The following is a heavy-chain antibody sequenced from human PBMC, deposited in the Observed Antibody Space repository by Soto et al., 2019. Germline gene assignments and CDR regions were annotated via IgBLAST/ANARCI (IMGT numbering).Heavy chain of an antibody. D-gene: IGHD3-16*01. CDR1: GGSISSVGYY. V-gene: IGHV4-31*03. CDR2: ISYSGST. Sequence: QVQLQESGPGLVKPSQTLSLPCTVSGGSISSVGYYWGWIRQHPGKGLEWIGYISYSGSTYYNPSLKSRVTISVDTTKNQFSLKLSSVTAADTAVYYCARVGGINWFDPWGQGTLVTVSS. CDR3: ARVGGINWFDP. J-gene: IGHJ5*02.